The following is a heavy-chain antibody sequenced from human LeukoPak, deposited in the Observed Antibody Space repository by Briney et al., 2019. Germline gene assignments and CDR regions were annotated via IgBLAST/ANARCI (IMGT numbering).Heavy chain of an antibody. Sequence: ASVKVSCKASGYTFTSDGISWVRQAPGQGLEWMGWISAYNGNTNYPQRLQGRVTMTTDTSTTTAYMELRSLRSDDTAVYYCARDINGYYYDSHGYYPTDLWGQGTLVTVSS. V-gene: IGHV1-18*01. CDR2: ISAYNGNT. J-gene: IGHJ5*02. CDR1: GYTFTSDG. D-gene: IGHD3-22*01. CDR3: ARDINGYYYDSHGYYPTDL.